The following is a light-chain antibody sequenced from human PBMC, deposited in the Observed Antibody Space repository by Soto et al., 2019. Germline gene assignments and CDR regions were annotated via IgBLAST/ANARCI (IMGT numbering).Light chain of an antibody. CDR1: QSISYY. V-gene: IGKV1-39*01. CDR3: QQTYTTPLT. J-gene: IGKJ4*01. CDR2: GAS. Sequence: DIEMTQSPSSLSAYVGDRVNITFRASQSISYYLNWYQQKPGRAPDLLMYGASSLQSGVPSRFTGSGSGTEFPLTITSLQPGDFATYYCQQTYTTPLTFGGGTKVEIK.